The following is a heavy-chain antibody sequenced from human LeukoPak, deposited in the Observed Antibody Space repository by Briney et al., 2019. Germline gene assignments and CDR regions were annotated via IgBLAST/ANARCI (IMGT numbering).Heavy chain of an antibody. J-gene: IGHJ1*01. CDR1: GFTFGDYA. CDR3: ASRGDSSGWYLQH. Sequence: SLRLSCTVSGFTFGDYAMTWIRQAPGKGLEWVSYISSSSSTIYYADSVKGRFTISRDNAKNSLYLQMNSLRVEDTAVYYCASRGDSSGWYLQHWGQGTLVIVSS. V-gene: IGHV3-11*04. D-gene: IGHD6-19*01. CDR2: ISSSSSTI.